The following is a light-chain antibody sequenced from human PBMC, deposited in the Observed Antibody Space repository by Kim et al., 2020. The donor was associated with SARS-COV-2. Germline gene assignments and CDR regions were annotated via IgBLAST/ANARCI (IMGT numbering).Light chain of an antibody. V-gene: IGLV3-25*03. J-gene: IGLJ3*02. CDR2: KDS. Sequence: PGQTARITCSGDTLPKQYAYWYQQKPGQAPVLVIYKDSERPSGIPERFSGSSSGTTVTLSITGVQAEDEADYYCQTADSSGAYKVFGGGTQLTVL. CDR3: QTADSSGAYKV. CDR1: TLPKQY.